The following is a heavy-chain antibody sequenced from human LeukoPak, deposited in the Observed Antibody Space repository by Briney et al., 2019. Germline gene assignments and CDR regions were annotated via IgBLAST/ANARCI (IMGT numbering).Heavy chain of an antibody. V-gene: IGHV3-33*01. CDR1: GFTFSRYG. CDR2: IWYDGSNK. Sequence: PGGSLRLSCAASGFTFSRYGMHWVRQAPGKGLEWVAVIWYDGSNKYYADSVKGRFTISRDNSKNTLYLQMNSLRAEDTAVYYCARETYDSAAFDIWGQGTMVTVSS. D-gene: IGHD3-22*01. J-gene: IGHJ3*02. CDR3: ARETYDSAAFDI.